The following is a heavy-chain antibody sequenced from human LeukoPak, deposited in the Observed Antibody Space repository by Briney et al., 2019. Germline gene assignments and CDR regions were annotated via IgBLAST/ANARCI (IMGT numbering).Heavy chain of an antibody. V-gene: IGHV3-30*18. J-gene: IGHJ4*02. CDR2: ISWDGSNQ. Sequence: GRPLRLPCAASGFTFRSYGMHWVRQAPGRGLEWVAVISWDGSNQYYADSVKRRFTISRDNSKNTLYLQLNSLRAEDTAVYYCAKYWWGYWSGGSCYGDYWGQGTLVTVSS. D-gene: IGHD2-15*01. CDR3: AKYWWGYWSGGSCYGDY. CDR1: GFTFRSYG.